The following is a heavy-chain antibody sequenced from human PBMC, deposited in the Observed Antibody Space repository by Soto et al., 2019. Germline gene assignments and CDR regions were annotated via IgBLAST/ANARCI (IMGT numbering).Heavy chain of an antibody. Sequence: PSETLSLTCTVSGGSISSYYWSWIRQPPGKGLEWIGYIYYSGSTNYNPSLKSRVTISVDTSKNQFSLTLSSVTAADTAVYYCVRDEGWIYYYYGMDVWGQGTTVTVSS. V-gene: IGHV4-59*01. J-gene: IGHJ6*02. D-gene: IGHD6-19*01. CDR2: IYYSGST. CDR1: GGSISSYY. CDR3: VRDEGWIYYYYGMDV.